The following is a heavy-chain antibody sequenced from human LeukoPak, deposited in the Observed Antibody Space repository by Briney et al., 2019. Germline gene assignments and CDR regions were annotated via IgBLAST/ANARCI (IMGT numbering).Heavy chain of an antibody. D-gene: IGHD3-22*01. CDR1: GGSISSYY. CDR2: IYYSGST. J-gene: IGHJ4*02. CDR3: ARAGPYYDRSGYPLNYFDY. V-gene: IGHV4-59*01. Sequence: SETLSLTCTVSGGSISSYYWSWIRQPPGKGLEWIGYIYYSGSTNYNPSLKSRVTISVDTSKNQFSLKLSSVTAADTAVYYCARAGPYYDRSGYPLNYFDYWGQGTLVTVSS.